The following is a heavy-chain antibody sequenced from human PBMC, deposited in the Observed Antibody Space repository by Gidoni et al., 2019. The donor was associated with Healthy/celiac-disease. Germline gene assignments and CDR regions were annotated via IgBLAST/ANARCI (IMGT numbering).Heavy chain of an antibody. D-gene: IGHD1-26*01. Sequence: VLLVESWGGLVQPGRSLRLSCASSRFTFTTYSMNWVRPAPGKGLEWVSYIISSSSTIYYEDSVKGRFTISRDNAKNSLYLQMNSLRAEDTAVYYCARDSGSYYGTFDYWGQGTLVTVSS. J-gene: IGHJ4*02. CDR2: IISSSSTI. V-gene: IGHV3-48*01. CDR3: ARDSGSYYGTFDY. CDR1: RFTFTTYS.